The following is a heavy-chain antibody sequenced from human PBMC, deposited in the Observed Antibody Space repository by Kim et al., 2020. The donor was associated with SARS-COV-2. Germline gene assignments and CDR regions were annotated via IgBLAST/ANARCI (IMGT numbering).Heavy chain of an antibody. CDR2: IYYSGST. J-gene: IGHJ6*03. D-gene: IGHD2-15*01. CDR3: ARVVAAPYYYYYYMDV. V-gene: IGHV4-59*01. Sequence: SETLSLTCTVSGGSISSYYWSWIRQPPGKGLEWIGYIYYSGSTNYNPSLKSRVTISVDTSKNQFSLKLSSVTAADTAVYYCARVVAAPYYYYYYMDVWGKGTTVTVSS. CDR1: GGSISSYY.